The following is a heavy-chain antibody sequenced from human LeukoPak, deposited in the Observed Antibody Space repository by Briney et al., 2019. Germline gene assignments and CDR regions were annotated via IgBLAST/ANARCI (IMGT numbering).Heavy chain of an antibody. CDR2: ISWNSGSI. Sequence: PGRSLRLSCAASGFTFDDYAMHWVRQAPGKGLEWVSGISWNSGSIGYADSVKGRFTISRDNAKNSMYLQMNSLRAEDTALYYCAKDLGLRYFDWLPNGGFDYWGQGTLVTVSS. CDR3: AKDLGLRYFDWLPNGGFDY. J-gene: IGHJ4*02. V-gene: IGHV3-9*01. CDR1: GFTFDDYA. D-gene: IGHD3-9*01.